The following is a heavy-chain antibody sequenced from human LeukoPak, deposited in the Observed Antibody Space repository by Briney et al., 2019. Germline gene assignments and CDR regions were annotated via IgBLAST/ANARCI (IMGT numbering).Heavy chain of an antibody. CDR2: IYYSGST. Sequence: SSETLSLTCTVSGGSISNSYYYWGWTRQPPGEALEWIGYIYYSGSTNYNPSLKSRVTISVDTSKNQFSLKLSSVTAADTAVYYCARDHSGSYLDAFDIWGQGTMVTVSS. CDR1: GGSISNSYYY. CDR3: ARDHSGSYLDAFDI. D-gene: IGHD1-26*01. V-gene: IGHV4-61*01. J-gene: IGHJ3*02.